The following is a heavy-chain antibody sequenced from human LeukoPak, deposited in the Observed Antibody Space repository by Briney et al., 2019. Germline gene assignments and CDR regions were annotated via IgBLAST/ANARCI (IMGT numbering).Heavy chain of an antibody. CDR2: ISYDGSNK. CDR3: ARIGSGSPLGY. Sequence: PGRSLRLSCAASGFTFSSYAMHWVRQAPGKGLEWVAVISYDGSNKYYADSVKGRFTISRDNSKNTLYLQMSSLRAEDTAVYYCARIGSGSPLGYWGQGTLVTVSS. V-gene: IGHV3-30*04. J-gene: IGHJ4*02. CDR1: GFTFSSYA. D-gene: IGHD3-10*01.